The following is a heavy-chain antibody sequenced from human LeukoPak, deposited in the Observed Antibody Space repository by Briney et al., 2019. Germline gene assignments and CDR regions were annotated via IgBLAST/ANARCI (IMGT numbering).Heavy chain of an antibody. V-gene: IGHV3-49*03. CDR1: GFTFADYT. CDR3: SRDKFYVWFDP. Sequence: GGSLRLPCTTSGFTFADYTMHWFRQAPGKGLESVGFIRGSGTTQYAASVRGRFTISRDDSKSIAYLQMNSLKTEDTAVYYCSRDKFYVWFDPWGQGTLVTVSS. CDR2: IRGSGTT. D-gene: IGHD3-16*01. J-gene: IGHJ5*02.